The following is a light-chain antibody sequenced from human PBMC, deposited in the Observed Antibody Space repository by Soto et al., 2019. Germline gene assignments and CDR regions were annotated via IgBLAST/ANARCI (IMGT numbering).Light chain of an antibody. J-gene: IGKJ2*01. CDR1: QSISGW. Sequence: DIQMTQSPSTLSASVGDRVTITCRASQSISGWLAWYQQKPGKAPKLLIYKASSLESAVPSRFSGSGSGTEFTLTISSLQPDDFAVYYCQQYNNWPPTFGQGTKLEIK. CDR3: QQYNNWPPT. CDR2: KAS. V-gene: IGKV1-5*03.